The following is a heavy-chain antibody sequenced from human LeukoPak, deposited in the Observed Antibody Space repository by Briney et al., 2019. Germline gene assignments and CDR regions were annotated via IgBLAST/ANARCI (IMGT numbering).Heavy chain of an antibody. D-gene: IGHD5-18*01. CDR2: INPNSGGT. Sequence: GASVKVSCKASGYTFTGYYMHWVRQAPGQGLEWMGRINPNSGGTNYAQKFQGRVTMTRDTSISTAYMELSRLRSDETAVYYCARSSRGYSYGYSVYWFDPWGQGTLVTVSS. CDR3: ARSSRGYSYGYSVYWFDP. V-gene: IGHV1-2*06. J-gene: IGHJ5*02. CDR1: GYTFTGYY.